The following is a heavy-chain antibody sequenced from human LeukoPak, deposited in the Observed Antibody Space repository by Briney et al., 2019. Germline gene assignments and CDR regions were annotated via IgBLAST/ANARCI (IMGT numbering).Heavy chain of an antibody. D-gene: IGHD2-15*01. CDR3: AKDIAYCSGGSCSYYYYYYGMDV. CDR2: INSDGTST. V-gene: IGHV3-74*01. J-gene: IGHJ6*02. Sequence: GGSLRLSCAASGFTFSSYWMHWVRQVPGKGLVWVSRINSDGTSTTYADSVKGRFTISRDNAKNSLYLQMNSLRAEDTALYYCAKDIAYCSGGSCSYYYYYYGMDVWGQGTTVTVSS. CDR1: GFTFSSYW.